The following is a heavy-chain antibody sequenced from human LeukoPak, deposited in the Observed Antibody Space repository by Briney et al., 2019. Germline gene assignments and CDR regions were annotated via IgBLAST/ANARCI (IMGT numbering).Heavy chain of an antibody. CDR2: INPNSGGT. D-gene: IGHD4-17*01. J-gene: IGHJ4*02. CDR3: ARGGHDYGDFTDY. Sequence: WASVKVSCKASGYTFTGYCMHWVRQAPGQGLEWMGWINPNSGGTNYAQKFQGRVTMTRDTSISTAYMELSRLRSDDTAVYYCARGGHDYGDFTDYWGQGTLVTVSS. V-gene: IGHV1-2*02. CDR1: GYTFTGYC.